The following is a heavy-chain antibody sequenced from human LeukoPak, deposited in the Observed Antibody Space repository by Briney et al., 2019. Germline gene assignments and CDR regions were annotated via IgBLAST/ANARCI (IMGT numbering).Heavy chain of an antibody. D-gene: IGHD6-19*01. J-gene: IGHJ3*02. CDR1: GYTFTSYG. Sequence: ASVKVSCKASGYTFTSYGISWVRQAPGQGLEWMGWSSAYNGNTNYAQKLQGRVTMTTDTSTSTAYMELRSLRSDDTAAYYCARDGISSGWYPDAFDIWGQGTMVTVSS. CDR3: ARDGISSGWYPDAFDI. CDR2: SSAYNGNT. V-gene: IGHV1-18*04.